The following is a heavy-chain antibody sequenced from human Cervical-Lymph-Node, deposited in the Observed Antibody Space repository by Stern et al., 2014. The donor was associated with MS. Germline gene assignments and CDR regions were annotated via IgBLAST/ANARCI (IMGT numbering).Heavy chain of an antibody. V-gene: IGHV3-9*01. J-gene: IGHJ4*02. Sequence: EVQLVESGGGFVQPGRSLRLSCAASGFTFDDYAMHWVRQAPGKGLEWVSGLSWNSGDIGYADSVKGRFTISRDNAKNSLYLQMTRLTPEDTAFYYCVKSPYSTGWYYFDSWGQGTLVTVSS. CDR3: VKSPYSTGWYYFDS. CDR1: GFTFDDYA. D-gene: IGHD6-19*01. CDR2: LSWNSGDI.